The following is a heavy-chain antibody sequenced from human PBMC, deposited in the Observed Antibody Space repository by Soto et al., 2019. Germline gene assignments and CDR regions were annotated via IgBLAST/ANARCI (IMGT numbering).Heavy chain of an antibody. CDR3: AGCTGSNDNYYGMDV. Sequence: PGGSLRLSCAASGFTFSSYGMHWVRQAPGKGLEWVSYISSSGSTIYYADSVKGRFTISRDNAKNSLYLQMNSLRAEDTAVYYCAGCTGSNDNYYGMDVWGQGTTVTVSS. D-gene: IGHD1-1*01. V-gene: IGHV3-48*04. J-gene: IGHJ6*02. CDR2: ISSSGSTI. CDR1: GFTFSSYG.